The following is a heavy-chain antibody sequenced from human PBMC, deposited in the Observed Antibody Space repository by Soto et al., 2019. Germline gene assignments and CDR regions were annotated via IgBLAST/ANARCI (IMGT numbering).Heavy chain of an antibody. CDR2: INPSGGNT. CDR3: ASSAPILTGYRTQNAFDI. J-gene: IGHJ3*02. V-gene: IGHV1-46*01. D-gene: IGHD3-9*01. CDR1: GYTFTSYD. Sequence: GASVKVSCKASGYTFTSYDMHWVRQAPGQGLEWMGIINPSGGNTNYAQKFQGRVTITRDTSASTAYMELSSLRSEDTAVYYCASSAPILTGYRTQNAFDIWRQGTMVTV.